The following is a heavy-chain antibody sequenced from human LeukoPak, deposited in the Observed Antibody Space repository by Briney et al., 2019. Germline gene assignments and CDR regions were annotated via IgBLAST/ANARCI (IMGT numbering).Heavy chain of an antibody. J-gene: IGHJ4*02. D-gene: IGHD3-3*01. CDR3: ARHSTSIFGVVTEDY. CDR2: INTDGTGT. V-gene: IGHV3-74*01. CDR1: GFTFSNYW. Sequence: GGSLRLSCADSGFTFSNYWMHWVRQAPGKGLVWVSRINTDGTGTSYADSVKGRFTISRDNAKNTLYLQMNSLRVEDTAVYYCARHSTSIFGVVTEDYWGQGTLVTVSS.